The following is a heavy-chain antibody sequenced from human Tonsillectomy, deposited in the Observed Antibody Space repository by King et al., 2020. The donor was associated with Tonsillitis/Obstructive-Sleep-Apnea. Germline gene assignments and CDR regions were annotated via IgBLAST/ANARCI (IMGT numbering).Heavy chain of an antibody. CDR1: GYSFTNYW. CDR2: FYPGDPHT. V-gene: IGHV5-51*01. J-gene: IGHJ5*02. CDR3: ARRGAVGAENWFDP. D-gene: IGHD6-19*01. Sequence: VQLVESGAEVKKPGDSLKISCKGSGYSFTNYWINCVRQMPGKGLEWRGVFYPGDPHTSYSPSFQGQVTISADKSIDTAYLQWSSLKASDTAMYYCARRGAVGAENWFDPWGQGTLVTVAS.